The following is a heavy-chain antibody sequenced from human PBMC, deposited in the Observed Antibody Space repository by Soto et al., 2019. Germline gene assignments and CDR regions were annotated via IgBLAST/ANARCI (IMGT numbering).Heavy chain of an antibody. CDR2: IYHSGST. Sequence: QVQLQESGPGLVKPSGTLSLTCAVSGGSISSSNWWSWVRQPPGKGLKWIGEIYHSGSTNYNPSLKSRVTISVDKSKNQFSLKLSSVTAADTAVYYGARVLPYSSSSGIFDFWGQGTLVTVSS. V-gene: IGHV4-4*02. CDR3: ARVLPYSSSSGIFDF. CDR1: GGSISSSNW. D-gene: IGHD6-6*01. J-gene: IGHJ4*02.